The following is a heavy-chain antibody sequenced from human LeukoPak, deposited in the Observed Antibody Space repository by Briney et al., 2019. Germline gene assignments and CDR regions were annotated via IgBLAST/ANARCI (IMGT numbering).Heavy chain of an antibody. CDR3: ASLYYYGSGSYAFDI. V-gene: IGHV4-30-2*01. Sequence: PSQTLSLTCTVSGGSISSGDYYWSWIRQHPGKGLEWIGYIYHSGSTYYNPSLKSRVTISVDRSKNQFSLKLSSVTAADTAVYYCASLYYYGSGSYAFDIWGQGTMVTVSS. J-gene: IGHJ3*02. D-gene: IGHD3-10*01. CDR2: IYHSGST. CDR1: GGSISSGDYY.